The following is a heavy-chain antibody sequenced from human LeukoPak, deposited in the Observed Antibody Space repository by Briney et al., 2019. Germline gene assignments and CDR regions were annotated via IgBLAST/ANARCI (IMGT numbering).Heavy chain of an antibody. J-gene: IGHJ4*02. V-gene: IGHV4-59*01. CDR1: GGSISSYY. D-gene: IGHD2-2*01. CDR2: IYYSGST. Sequence: SETLSLTCTVSGGSISSYYWSWIRQPPGKGLELIGYIYYSGSTNYNPSLKSRVTMSVDTSKSQFSLKLSSVTAADTAVYYCASYCSITNCYEPHLDYWGQGTLVTVSS. CDR3: ASYCSITNCYEPHLDY.